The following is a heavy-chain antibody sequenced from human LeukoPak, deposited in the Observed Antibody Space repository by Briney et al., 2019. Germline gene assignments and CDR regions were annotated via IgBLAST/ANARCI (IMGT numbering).Heavy chain of an antibody. CDR3: ARRGSIAAHFDY. CDR2: IYYSGST. V-gene: IGHV4-39*07. CDR1: GGSISSSSYY. J-gene: IGHJ4*02. D-gene: IGHD6-6*01. Sequence: SETLSLTCTVSGGSISSSSYYWGWIRQPPGKGLEWIGSIYYSGSTNYNPSLKSRVTISVDTSKNQFSLKLSSVTAADTAVYYCARRGSIAAHFDYWGQGTLVTVSS.